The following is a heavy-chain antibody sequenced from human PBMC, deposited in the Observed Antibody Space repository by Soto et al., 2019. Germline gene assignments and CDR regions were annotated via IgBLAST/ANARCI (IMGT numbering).Heavy chain of an antibody. CDR2: MNPNTGNS. D-gene: IGHD1-1*01. CDR3: ARRSXTNGWNGFGAYKYYCDF. CDR1: GYTFTSYD. J-gene: IGHJ4*02. V-gene: IGHV1-8*01. Sequence: ASVKVSCKASGYTFTSYDIYWVRQATGQGLEWMGWMNPNTGNSGYAQKFQGRVTMTSDTSISTAHMELSSLRSEDTAVYYCARRSXTNGWNGFGAYKYYCDFWGQGNLVAVSS.